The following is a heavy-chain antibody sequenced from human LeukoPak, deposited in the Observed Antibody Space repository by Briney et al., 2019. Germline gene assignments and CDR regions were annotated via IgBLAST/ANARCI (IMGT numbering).Heavy chain of an antibody. J-gene: IGHJ4*02. D-gene: IGHD1-26*01. CDR3: AKDYSGSYYYFDY. CDR2: ISGSGGST. V-gene: IGHV3-23*01. Sequence: PGGSLRLSCAASGFTFSSYAMSWVRQAPGKGLEWVSAISGSGGSTYYADSVKGRFTISRDNSKNTLYLQMDSLRAEDTAVYYCAKDYSGSYYYFDYWGQGTLVTVSS. CDR1: GFTFSSYA.